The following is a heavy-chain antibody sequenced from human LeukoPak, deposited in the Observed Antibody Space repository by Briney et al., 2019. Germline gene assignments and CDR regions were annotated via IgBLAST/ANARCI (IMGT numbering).Heavy chain of an antibody. V-gene: IGHV3-21*01. CDR2: ISSSSSYI. D-gene: IGHD3-16*01. CDR1: GFTFSSYS. CDR3: ARDRWGSLNWFDP. Sequence: GGSLRLSCAASGFTFSSYSMNWVRQAPGKGLEWVSSISSSSSYIYYADSVKGRFTISRDNAKNSLYLQMNSLRAEDTAVYYCARDRWGSLNWFDPWGQGTLVTVSS. J-gene: IGHJ5*02.